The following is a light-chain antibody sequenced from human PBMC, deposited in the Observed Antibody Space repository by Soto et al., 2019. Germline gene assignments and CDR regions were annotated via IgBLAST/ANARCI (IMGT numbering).Light chain of an antibody. Sequence: EVVLTQSPGTLSLSPGERATLSCRASQSVSSSHLAWYQQKPGQAPRLLIYGASSRATGIPDRFSGSGSGTDFTLTTSRLEPEDFAVFYCQQYDTSPLTFGGGTKVDIK. J-gene: IGKJ4*01. CDR3: QQYDTSPLT. V-gene: IGKV3-20*01. CDR1: QSVSSSH. CDR2: GAS.